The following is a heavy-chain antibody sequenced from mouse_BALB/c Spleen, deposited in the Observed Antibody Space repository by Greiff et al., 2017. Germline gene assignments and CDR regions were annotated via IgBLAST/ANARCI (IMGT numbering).Heavy chain of an antibody. CDR1: GFSLTGYG. D-gene: IGHD1-1*01. CDR2: IWGDGST. J-gene: IGHJ1*01. Sequence: VQLQESGPGLVAPSQSLSITCTVSGFSLTGYGVNWVRQPPGKGLEWLGMIWGDGSTDYNSALKSRLSISKDNSKSQVFLKMNSLQTDDTARYYCAREGGSSLFDVWGAGTTVTVSS. V-gene: IGHV2-6-7*02. CDR3: AREGGSSLFDV.